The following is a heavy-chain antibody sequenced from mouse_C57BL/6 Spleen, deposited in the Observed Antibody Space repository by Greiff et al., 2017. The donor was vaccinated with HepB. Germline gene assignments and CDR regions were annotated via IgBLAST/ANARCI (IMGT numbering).Heavy chain of an antibody. CDR1: GYTFTDYN. V-gene: IGHV1-18*01. J-gene: IGHJ4*01. Sequence: EVQLQQSGPELVKPGASVKIPCKASGYTFTDYNMDWVKQSHGKSLEWIGDINPNNGGTIYNQKFKGKATLTVDKSSSTAYMELRSLTSEDTAVYYCAREGSNYRAMDYWGQGTSVTVAS. CDR2: INPNNGGT. D-gene: IGHD2-5*01. CDR3: AREGSNYRAMDY.